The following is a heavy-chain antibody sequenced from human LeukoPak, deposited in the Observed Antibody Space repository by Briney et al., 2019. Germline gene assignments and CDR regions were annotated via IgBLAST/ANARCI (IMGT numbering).Heavy chain of an antibody. Sequence: SETLSLTCAVYGGSFSGYYWSGIRQPPGKGLEWIGEINHSGSTNYNPSLKSRVTISVDTSKNQFSLKLSSVTAADTAVYYCASLPGLPRYYYYGMDVWGQGTTVTVSS. V-gene: IGHV4-34*01. CDR3: ASLPGLPRYYYYGMDV. CDR2: INHSGST. J-gene: IGHJ6*02. CDR1: GGSFSGYY.